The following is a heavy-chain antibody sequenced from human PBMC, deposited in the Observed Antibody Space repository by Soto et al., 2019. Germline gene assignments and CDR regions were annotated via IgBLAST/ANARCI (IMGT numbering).Heavy chain of an antibody. CDR1: GFTFHDYG. CDR3: ARGHCSGGSCYSLDYYYYYMDV. D-gene: IGHD2-15*01. CDR2: SNWNGGST. J-gene: IGHJ6*03. V-gene: IGHV3-20*04. Sequence: EVQLVESGGAVVRPGGSLRLSCAASGFTFHDYGMSWVRQGPGKGLEWGAGSNWNGGSTFHADSVKGRFTISRDNAKNSLYLQMNRLTAEDTALYYCARGHCSGGSCYSLDYYYYYMDVWGKGTTVTVSS.